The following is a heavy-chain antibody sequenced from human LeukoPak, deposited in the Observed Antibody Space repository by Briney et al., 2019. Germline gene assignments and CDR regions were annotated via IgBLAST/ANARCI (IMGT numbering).Heavy chain of an antibody. J-gene: IGHJ4*02. CDR2: IIPIFGTA. CDR3: ARGGIAAAGNTIDY. D-gene: IGHD6-13*01. V-gene: IGHV1-69*13. CDR1: GGTFSSYA. Sequence: GASVKVSCKASGGTFSSYAIGWVRQAPGQGLEWMGGIIPIFGTANYAQKFQGRVTITADETTSTAYMELSSLRSEDTAVYYCARGGIAAAGNTIDYWGQGTLVTVSS.